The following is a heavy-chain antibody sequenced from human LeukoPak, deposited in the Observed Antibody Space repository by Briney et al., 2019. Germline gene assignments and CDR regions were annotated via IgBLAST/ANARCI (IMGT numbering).Heavy chain of an antibody. CDR1: GFTFSSYA. V-gene: IGHV3-30-3*01. CDR3: ARPPGSYLDYFDY. CDR2: ISYDGSNK. Sequence: GGSLRLSCAASGFTFSSYAMHWVRQAPGKGLEWVAVISYDGSNKYYADSVKGRFTISRDNSKNTLYLQMNSLRAEDTAVYYCARPPGSYLDYFDYWGQGTLVTVSS. D-gene: IGHD1-26*01. J-gene: IGHJ4*02.